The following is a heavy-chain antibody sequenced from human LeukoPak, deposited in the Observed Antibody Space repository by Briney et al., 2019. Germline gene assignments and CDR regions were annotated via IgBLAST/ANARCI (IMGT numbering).Heavy chain of an antibody. D-gene: IGHD2-21*02. CDR1: GDSIDSYY. Sequence: SETLSLTCTVSGDSIDSYYWSWIRQPPGKGLEWIGYIYYRGTTSYNPFLKSRVTISVDTSKNRFSLKLNSVTAADTAVYYCARHAYCGGDCFGGAFEIWGQGTMVTVSS. J-gene: IGHJ3*02. CDR2: IYYRGTT. V-gene: IGHV4-59*08. CDR3: ARHAYCGGDCFGGAFEI.